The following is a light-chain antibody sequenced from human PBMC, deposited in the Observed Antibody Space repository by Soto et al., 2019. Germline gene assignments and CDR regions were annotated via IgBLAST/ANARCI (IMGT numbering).Light chain of an antibody. CDR2: DAS. Sequence: TQMTQSPSSLSASVGDRVTITCQASQDIKNYLNWYLQKPRKAPKLLIYDASNLERGVPSRFSGSGAGTEYSLTISSLQPEDNGTYYCQQYENLPLTFGGGTKVDIK. V-gene: IGKV1-33*01. J-gene: IGKJ4*01. CDR3: QQYENLPLT. CDR1: QDIKNY.